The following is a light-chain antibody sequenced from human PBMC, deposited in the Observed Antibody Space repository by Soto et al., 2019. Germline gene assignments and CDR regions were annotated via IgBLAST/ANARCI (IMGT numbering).Light chain of an antibody. CDR1: QSISSW. V-gene: IGKV1-5*03. CDR3: QQYNSYPIT. Sequence: DIQMTQSPSTLSASVGDRVTITCRASQSISSWLAWYQQKPGKAPKLLIYKASSLESGVPSRFSGSGSGTEFTLTISSLQPDDCATYDCQQYNSYPITFGQGTRLEIK. J-gene: IGKJ5*01. CDR2: KAS.